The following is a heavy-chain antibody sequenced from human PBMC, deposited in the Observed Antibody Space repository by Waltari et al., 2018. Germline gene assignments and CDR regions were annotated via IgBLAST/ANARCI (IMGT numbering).Heavy chain of an antibody. CDR1: GFTFGDYA. Sequence: EVQLVESGGGLVQPGRSLRLSCTASGFTFGDYAMSWVRQAPGKGLEWVSAISGSGGSTYYADSVKGRFTISRDNSKNTLYLQMNSLRAEDTAVYYCATEDSGYVDFDYWGQGTLVTVSS. CDR2: ISGSGGST. V-gene: IGHV3-23*04. CDR3: ATEDSGYVDFDY. J-gene: IGHJ4*02. D-gene: IGHD5-12*01.